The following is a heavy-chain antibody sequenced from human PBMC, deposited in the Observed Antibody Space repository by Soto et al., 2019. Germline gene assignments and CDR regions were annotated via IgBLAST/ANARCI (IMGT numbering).Heavy chain of an antibody. CDR1: GFTVSSNS. V-gene: IGHV3-66*01. Sequence: EVQLVESGGDMVQPGGSLRLSCVASGFTVSSNSMNWVRQAPGKGLEWVSLINSGGNTHYADSVEGSCNISTDNSNNTLYLHMNGLRVDHTAVYYCARSSGNYVQSRELDSWGQGTLVTVSS. CDR3: ARSSGNYVQSRELDS. J-gene: IGHJ5*01. CDR2: INSGGNT. D-gene: IGHD1-7*01.